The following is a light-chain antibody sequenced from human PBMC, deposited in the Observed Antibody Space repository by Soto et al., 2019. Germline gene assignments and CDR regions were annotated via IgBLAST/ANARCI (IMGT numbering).Light chain of an antibody. Sequence: QSVLTQPPSVSGAPGQRVAISCTGSSSNIGAGYAVHWYQQLPGTAPKLLIYSDIFGANNRPSGVPDRFSGSKSGTSASLATTGLQAEDEADYYCQPCDSSLTAGFLGTGTKPPVL. CDR2: GAN. CDR1: SSNIGAGYA. CDR3: QPCDSSLTAGF. J-gene: IGLJ1*01. V-gene: IGLV1-40*01.